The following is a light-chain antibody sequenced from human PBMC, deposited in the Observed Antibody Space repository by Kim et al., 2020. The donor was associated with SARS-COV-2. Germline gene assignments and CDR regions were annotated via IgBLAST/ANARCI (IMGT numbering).Light chain of an antibody. J-gene: IGKJ4*01. Sequence: PGERATLSCRASQSVSSYLAWYQQKPGQAPRLLIYDASNRATGIPTRFSGSGSGTDFTLTISSLEPEDFAVYYCQQRSNWPPSLTFGGGTKVDIK. CDR1: QSVSSY. CDR3: QQRSNWPPSLT. CDR2: DAS. V-gene: IGKV3-11*01.